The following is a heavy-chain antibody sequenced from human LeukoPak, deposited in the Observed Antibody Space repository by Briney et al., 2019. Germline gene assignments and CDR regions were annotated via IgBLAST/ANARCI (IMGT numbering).Heavy chain of an antibody. Sequence: SETLSLTCTVSGGSISSSTYYWGWIRQPPGKGLEGIGSIFYSGRTYYNPSLKSRVTMSVDTSKNQFSLRLSSVTAADTAVYYCARGYCSGGSCYSYYYYNYMDVWGKGTTVTVSS. D-gene: IGHD2-15*01. J-gene: IGHJ6*03. CDR2: IFYSGRT. V-gene: IGHV4-39*07. CDR1: GGSISSSTYY. CDR3: ARGYCSGGSCYSYYYYNYMDV.